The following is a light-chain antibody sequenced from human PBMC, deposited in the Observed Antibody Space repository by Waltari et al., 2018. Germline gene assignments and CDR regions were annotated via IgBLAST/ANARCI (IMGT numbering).Light chain of an antibody. Sequence: EIVLTQSPGTLSLSPGERATLSCRASQTLSSTYLAWYQQKPGQAPRLLIYETSTRATGIPDRFSGSGSGTDFTLTISRLEPEDFAVYYCQQYGGSQGSFTFGPGTKVDIK. V-gene: IGKV3-20*01. J-gene: IGKJ3*01. CDR3: QQYGGSQGSFT. CDR1: QTLSSTY. CDR2: ETS.